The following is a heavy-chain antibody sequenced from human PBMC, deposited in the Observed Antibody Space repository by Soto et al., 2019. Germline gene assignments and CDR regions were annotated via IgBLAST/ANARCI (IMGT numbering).Heavy chain of an antibody. V-gene: IGHV3-11*06. J-gene: IGHJ3*02. D-gene: IGHD3-22*01. CDR1: GFTFSDYY. CDR3: ARDQVTMIVVAVLSAFDI. Sequence: PGGSLRLSCAASGFTFSDYYMSWIRQAPGKGLEWVSYISSDRTNKYSADSVKGRFTISRDNSKNTLYLQMNSLRAEDTAVYYCARDQVTMIVVAVLSAFDIWGQGTMVTVSS. CDR2: ISSDRTNK.